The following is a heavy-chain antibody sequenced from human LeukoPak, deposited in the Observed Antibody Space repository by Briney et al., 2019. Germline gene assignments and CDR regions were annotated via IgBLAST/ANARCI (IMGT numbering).Heavy chain of an antibody. CDR1: GFTFRKHW. D-gene: IGHD3-22*01. Sequence: PGGSLRLSCAASGFTFRKHWMSWVRQATGKGLECVAKIKEDGSEKHYVDSVKGRFTISRDNARNSLYLQMNSLRAEDTAVYYCARDTYYYDSSGYYYPGGSDCWGQGTLVTVSS. CDR2: IKEDGSEK. V-gene: IGHV3-7*01. J-gene: IGHJ4*02. CDR3: ARDTYYYDSSGYYYPGGSDC.